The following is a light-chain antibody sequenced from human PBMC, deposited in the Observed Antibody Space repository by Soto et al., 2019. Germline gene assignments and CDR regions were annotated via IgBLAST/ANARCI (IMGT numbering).Light chain of an antibody. CDR1: SSDVGGYNY. Sequence: LTQPRSVSGSPGQSVTISCTGSSSDVGGYNYVSWYQQHPGKAPKLMIYDVTKRPSGVPDRFSGSKSGNTASLTISGLQAEDEADYYCCSYTATYSFDVFGTGTKLTVL. V-gene: IGLV2-11*01. J-gene: IGLJ1*01. CDR2: DVT. CDR3: CSYTATYSFDV.